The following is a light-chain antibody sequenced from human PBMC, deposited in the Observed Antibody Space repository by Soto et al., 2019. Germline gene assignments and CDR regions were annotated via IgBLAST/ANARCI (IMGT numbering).Light chain of an antibody. CDR3: QQSSNCHFT. CDR1: QSVSSY. CDR2: DPS. V-gene: IGKV3-11*01. Sequence: EIVLTQSPATLSLSPGERATLSCRASQSVSSYLAWYQHKPGQAPRLLIYDPSIRATGIPARFSGSGSGTGFTLTISCLETEDFAVYYCQQSSNCHFTFGQATRLEIK. J-gene: IGKJ5*01.